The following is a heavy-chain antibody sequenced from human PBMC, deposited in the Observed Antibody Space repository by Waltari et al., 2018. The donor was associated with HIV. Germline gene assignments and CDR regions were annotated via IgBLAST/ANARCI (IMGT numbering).Heavy chain of an antibody. CDR2: ISNDGSNK. J-gene: IGHJ6*02. CDR3: ARDWGSLRDDYYYYGMDV. CDR1: GLTFSSYA. Sequence: QVQLVESGGGVVQPGRSLRLSCAASGLTFSSYAMHWVRQAPGKGLGWVAVISNDGSNKYYADSVKGRFTISRDNSKNTLYLQMNSLGAEDTAVYYCARDWGSLRDDYYYYGMDVWGQGTTVTVSS. D-gene: IGHD3-16*01. V-gene: IGHV3-30*04.